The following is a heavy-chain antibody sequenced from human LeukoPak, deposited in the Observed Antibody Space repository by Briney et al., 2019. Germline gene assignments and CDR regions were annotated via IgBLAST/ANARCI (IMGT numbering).Heavy chain of an antibody. CDR1: GFTFSSYA. J-gene: IGHJ4*02. V-gene: IGHV3-30-3*01. Sequence: QPGGSLRLSCAASGFTFSSYAMHWVRQAPGKGLGWVAVISYDGSNKYYADSVKGRFTISRDNSKNTLYLQMNSLRAEDTAVYYCARVSSPVDFWSGTFDYWGQGTLVTVSS. CDR3: ARVSSPVDFWSGTFDY. D-gene: IGHD3-3*01. CDR2: ISYDGSNK.